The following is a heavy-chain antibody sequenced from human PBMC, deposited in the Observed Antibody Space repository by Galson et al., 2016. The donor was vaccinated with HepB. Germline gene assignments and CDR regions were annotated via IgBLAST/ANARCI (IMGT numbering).Heavy chain of an antibody. V-gene: IGHV1-2*04. CDR2: ININSGDT. Sequence: SVKVSCKASGYTFTGHYMHWVRQAPGQGLEWVGRININSGDTIYAQNFQGWVTMTRDTSISTVYMELKRLRSDDTAVYYCARGDYYYGMDVWGQGTTVTVSS. CDR3: ARGDYYYGMDV. CDR1: GYTFTGHY. J-gene: IGHJ6*02.